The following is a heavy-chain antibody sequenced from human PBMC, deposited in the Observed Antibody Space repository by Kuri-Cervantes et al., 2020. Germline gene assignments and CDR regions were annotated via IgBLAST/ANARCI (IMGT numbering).Heavy chain of an antibody. CDR3: ARVGDGYNYVHYYYYGMDV. V-gene: IGHV1-18*01. CDR2: ISAYNGNT. J-gene: IGHJ6*02. CDR1: GGTFSSYG. D-gene: IGHD5-24*01. Sequence: ASVKVSCKASGGTFSSYGISWVRQAPGQGLEWMGWISAYNGNTNYAQKLQGRVTMTTDTSTSTAYMELRSLRSDDTAVYYCARVGDGYNYVHYYYYGMDVWGQGTTVTVSS.